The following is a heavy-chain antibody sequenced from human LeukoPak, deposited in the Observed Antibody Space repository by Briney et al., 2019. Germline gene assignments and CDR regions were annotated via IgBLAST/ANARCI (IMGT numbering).Heavy chain of an antibody. CDR3: AKDKMGILEWLSFHDY. D-gene: IGHD3-3*01. CDR2: ISADGIRT. Sequence: GGSLRLSCAASGSGFAFAGAWIHWVRQVPGKGPEWVSLISADGIRTTYADSVKGRFIISRDNSKNTLYLQMNSLRAEDTAVYYCAKDKMGILEWLSFHDYWGQGTLVTVSS. CDR1: GSGFAFAGAW. J-gene: IGHJ4*02. V-gene: IGHV3-74*01.